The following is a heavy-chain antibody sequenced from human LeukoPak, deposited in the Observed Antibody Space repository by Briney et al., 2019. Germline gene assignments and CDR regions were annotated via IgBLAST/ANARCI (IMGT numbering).Heavy chain of an antibody. Sequence: GGSLRLSCAASGFTFDDYGMSWVRQAPGKGLEWVSGINWNGGTTGYADSVKGRFTISRDNAKNSLYLRMNSVRAEDTALYYCAREGSGSPHYGMDVWGQGTTVTVSS. CDR3: AREGSGSPHYGMDV. D-gene: IGHD3-10*01. V-gene: IGHV3-20*04. CDR2: INWNGGTT. CDR1: GFTFDDYG. J-gene: IGHJ6*02.